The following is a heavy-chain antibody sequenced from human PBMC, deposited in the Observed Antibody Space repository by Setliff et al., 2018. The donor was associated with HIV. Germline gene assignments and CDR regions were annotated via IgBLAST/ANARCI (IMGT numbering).Heavy chain of an antibody. Sequence: SETLSLTCTVSGDSVNSESYFWGWIRQSPRKGLEWIGFIYETGSTYYNPSLKSRVSISIDTSKNQFSLKLSSVTAADTAVYFCARDGYTNGYGYYYFYMDVWGKGTTVTVSS. J-gene: IGHJ6*03. D-gene: IGHD5-18*01. V-gene: IGHV4-61*01. CDR1: GDSVNSESYF. CDR2: IYETGST. CDR3: ARDGYTNGYGYYYFYMDV.